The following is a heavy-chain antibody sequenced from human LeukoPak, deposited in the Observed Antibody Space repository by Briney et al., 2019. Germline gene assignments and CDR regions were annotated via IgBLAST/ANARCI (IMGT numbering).Heavy chain of an antibody. J-gene: IGHJ2*01. CDR1: GFTFSTYW. V-gene: IGHV3-7*03. Sequence: GGSLRLSCAASGFTFSTYWMNWVRQGPGKGLEWVANIKQDGSEKYYVDSVKGRFTLSRDSAKNSLYLQMNSLRAEDTAVYYCARAEWSNWYFDLWGRGTLVTVSS. CDR3: ARAEWSNWYFDL. D-gene: IGHD3-3*01. CDR2: IKQDGSEK.